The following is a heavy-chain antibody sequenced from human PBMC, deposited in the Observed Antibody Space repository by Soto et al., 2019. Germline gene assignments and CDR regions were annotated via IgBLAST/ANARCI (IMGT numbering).Heavy chain of an antibody. CDR1: GFTFGDSY. V-gene: IGHV3-11*06. Sequence: PGGPLRLSCAGSGFTFGDSYMGWIRQAPGKGLEWLSYISPGSRYPAYADSVKGRFTISRDNAKRSLYLQMMSLTAEDTAIYYCVRGGGGGLFDPWGQGTMVTVSS. J-gene: IGHJ5*02. CDR3: VRGGGGGLFDP. D-gene: IGHD2-15*01. CDR2: ISPGSRYP.